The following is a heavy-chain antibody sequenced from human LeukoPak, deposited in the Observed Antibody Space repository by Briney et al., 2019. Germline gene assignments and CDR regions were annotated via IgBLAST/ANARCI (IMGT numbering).Heavy chain of an antibody. J-gene: IGHJ4*02. CDR1: GFTFSSYS. CDR2: ISSSSSYI. V-gene: IGHV3-21*04. D-gene: IGHD5-12*01. CDR3: AKANVDIVATMFDY. Sequence: GGSLRLSCAASGFTFSSYSMNWVRQAPGKGLEWVSSISSSSSYIYYADSVKGRFTISRDNAKNSLYLQMNSLRAEDTALYYCAKANVDIVATMFDYWGQGTLVTVSS.